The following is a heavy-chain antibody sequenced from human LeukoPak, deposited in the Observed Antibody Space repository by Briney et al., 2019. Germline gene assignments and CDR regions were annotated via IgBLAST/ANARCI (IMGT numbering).Heavy chain of an antibody. CDR3: ARDLAGSSGWRYYLDY. Sequence: GGSLRLSCAASGFTLSSCGMHWVRQAPGKGLEWVALTWYDGSNEYYADSVKGRFTISRDNSKNTLYLQMNSLRAEDTAIYYCARDLAGSSGWRYYLDYWGQGTLVTVSS. J-gene: IGHJ4*02. D-gene: IGHD6-19*01. V-gene: IGHV3-33*01. CDR1: GFTLSSCG. CDR2: TWYDGSNE.